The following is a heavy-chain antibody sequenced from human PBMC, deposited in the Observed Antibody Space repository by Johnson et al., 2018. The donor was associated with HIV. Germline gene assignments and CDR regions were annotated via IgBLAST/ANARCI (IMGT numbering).Heavy chain of an antibody. D-gene: IGHD2-8*01. J-gene: IGHJ3*02. CDR1: GFTFSSYA. Sequence: QMQLVESGGGVVQPGRSLRLSCAASGFTFSSYAMHWVRQAPGKGLEWVAVISYDGSNKYYADSVKGRFTISRDNSKNTLYLQMNSLRAEDTAVYYCARDNSVLMVGGAFDIWGQGTMVTVSS. V-gene: IGHV3-30*04. CDR3: ARDNSVLMVGGAFDI. CDR2: ISYDGSNK.